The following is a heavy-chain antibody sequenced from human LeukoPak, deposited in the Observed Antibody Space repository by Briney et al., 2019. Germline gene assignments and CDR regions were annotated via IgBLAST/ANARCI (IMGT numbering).Heavy chain of an antibody. Sequence: GGPLRLSCAASGFTFSSYEMNWVRQAPGKGLEWVSYISSSGSTIYYADSVKGRFTTSRDNAKNSLYLQMNSLRAEDTAVYYCAELGITMIGGVWGKGTTVTISS. V-gene: IGHV3-48*03. CDR2: ISSSGSTI. D-gene: IGHD3-10*02. J-gene: IGHJ6*04. CDR3: AELGITMIGGV. CDR1: GFTFSSYE.